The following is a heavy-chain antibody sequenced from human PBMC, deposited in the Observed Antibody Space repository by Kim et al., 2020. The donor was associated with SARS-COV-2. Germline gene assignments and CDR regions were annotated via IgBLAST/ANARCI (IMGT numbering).Heavy chain of an antibody. CDR1: GFTFTGYA. D-gene: IGHD2-21*01. CDR2: IDGSDGTT. J-gene: IGHJ4*02. Sequence: GGSLRLSCTTSGFTFTGYAMSWVRQAPGKGLEWVSSIDGSDGTTYFVDSVNGRFTISRDNSKNTLYLQMSTVRADDTAVYYCVKGGWGSIWDHWGQGTLVTVAS. V-gene: IGHV3-23*01. CDR3: VKGGWGSIWDH.